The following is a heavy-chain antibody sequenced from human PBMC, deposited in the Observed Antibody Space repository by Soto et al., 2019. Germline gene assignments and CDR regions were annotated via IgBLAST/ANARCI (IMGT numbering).Heavy chain of an antibody. V-gene: IGHV3-33*01. J-gene: IGHJ6*02. CDR2: IWYDGSNK. CDR1: GFTFSSYG. Sequence: QVQLVESGGGVVQPGRSLRLSCAASGFTFSSYGMHWVRQAPGKGLEWVAVIWYDGSNKYYADSVKGRFTISRDNSKNTLDLQMNSLRAEDTAVYYCARDLYSSSWYADNSYGMDVWGQGTTVTVSS. D-gene: IGHD6-13*01. CDR3: ARDLYSSSWYADNSYGMDV.